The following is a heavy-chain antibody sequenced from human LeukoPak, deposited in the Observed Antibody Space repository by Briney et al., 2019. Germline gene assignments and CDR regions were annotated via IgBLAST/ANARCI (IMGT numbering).Heavy chain of an antibody. CDR2: INPNSGGT. V-gene: IGHV1-2*02. CDR3: ARFIDILTGYYAEDY. CDR1: GYTFTGYY. Sequence: ASVKVSCKASGYTFTGYYMHWVRQAPGQGLEWMGWINPNSGGTKYAQKFQGRVTMTRYTSISTAYMELSRLRSDDTAVYYCARFIDILTGYYAEDYWGQGTLVTVSS. D-gene: IGHD3-9*01. J-gene: IGHJ4*02.